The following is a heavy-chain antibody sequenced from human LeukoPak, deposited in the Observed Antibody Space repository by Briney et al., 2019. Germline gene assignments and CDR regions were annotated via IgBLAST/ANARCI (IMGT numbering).Heavy chain of an antibody. CDR2: INSDGSIT. J-gene: IGHJ5*02. CDR3: ATDDKYAPSS. V-gene: IGHV3-74*01. CDR1: GFTFSTYG. Sequence: TGGSLRLSCVASGFTFSTYGMHWVRQAPGKGLVWVSHINSDGSITSYADSVKGRFTISRDNAKNTVYLQMNSLRAEDTAVYYCATDDKYAPSSWGQGTLVTVSS. D-gene: IGHD2-2*01.